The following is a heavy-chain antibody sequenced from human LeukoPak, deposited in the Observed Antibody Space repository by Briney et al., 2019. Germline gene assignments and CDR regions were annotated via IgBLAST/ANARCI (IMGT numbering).Heavy chain of an antibody. D-gene: IGHD3-22*01. V-gene: IGHV4-59*08. Sequence: PSETLSLTCTVSGGSISSYYWSWIRQPPGKGLEWIGYIYYSGSTNYNPSLKSRVTISVDTSKHQFSLKLSSVTAADTAVYYCARRYYDSSGYPGTFDYWGQGTLVTVSS. CDR3: ARRYYDSSGYPGTFDY. J-gene: IGHJ4*02. CDR1: GGSISSYY. CDR2: IYYSGST.